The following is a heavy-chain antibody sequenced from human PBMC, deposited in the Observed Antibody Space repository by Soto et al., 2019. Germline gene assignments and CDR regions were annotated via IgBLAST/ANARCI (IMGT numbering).Heavy chain of an antibody. D-gene: IGHD3-10*01. CDR1: GFTVSSNY. CDR2: IYSGGGT. V-gene: IGHV3-66*01. Sequence: PGGSLRLSCAASGFTVSSNYMTWVRQAPGKGLEWVSAIYSGGGTYYADSVKGRFTISRDNSKNTLYLQMNSLRAEDTAVYYCARDGSIGRNYYSYIDAWGKETTVTVSS. J-gene: IGHJ6*03. CDR3: ARDGSIGRNYYSYIDA.